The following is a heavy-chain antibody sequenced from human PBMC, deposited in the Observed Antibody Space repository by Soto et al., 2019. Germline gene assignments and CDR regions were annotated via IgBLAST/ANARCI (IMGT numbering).Heavy chain of an antibody. CDR1: GGSISGRNYF. Sequence: SETLSLTCAVSGGSISGRNYFWGWIRQPPGKGLEWIGNIYYSGSTYYNPSLKSRVTISVNTSKNQFSLKLSSVTVADTAVYYCARVQWYYDSSGSQVFDPWGQGTLVTVSS. CDR3: ARVQWYYDSSGSQVFDP. J-gene: IGHJ5*02. CDR2: IYYSGST. D-gene: IGHD3-22*01. V-gene: IGHV4-39*01.